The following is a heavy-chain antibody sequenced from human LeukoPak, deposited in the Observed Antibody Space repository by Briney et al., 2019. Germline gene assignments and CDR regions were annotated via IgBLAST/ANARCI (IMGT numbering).Heavy chain of an antibody. J-gene: IGHJ4*02. D-gene: IGHD2-2*01. CDR2: INHSGST. CDR3: ARVSYQEGVDY. V-gene: IGHV4-34*01. Sequence: PSETLSLTCAVYGGSFSGYYWSRIRQPPGKGLEWIGEINHSGSTNYNPSLKSRVTISVDTSKNQFSLKLSSVTAADTAVYYCARVSYQEGVDYWGQGTLVTVSS. CDR1: GGSFSGYY.